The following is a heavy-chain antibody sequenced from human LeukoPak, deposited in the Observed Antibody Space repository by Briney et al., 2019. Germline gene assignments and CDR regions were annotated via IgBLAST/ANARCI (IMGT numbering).Heavy chain of an antibody. D-gene: IGHD4-17*01. V-gene: IGHV3-23*01. J-gene: IGHJ3*02. CDR3: AKDPPYGDYVDAFDI. CDR2: ISGSGGST. Sequence: PGGSLRLSCAASGFTFSSYWMHWVRQAPGKGLEWVSAISGSGGSTYYADSVKGRFTISRDNSKNTLYLQMNSLRAEDTAVYYCAKDPPYGDYVDAFDIWGQGTMGTVSS. CDR1: GFTFSSYW.